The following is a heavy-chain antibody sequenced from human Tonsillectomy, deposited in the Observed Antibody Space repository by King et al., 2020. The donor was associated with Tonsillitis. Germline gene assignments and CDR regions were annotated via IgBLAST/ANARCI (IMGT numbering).Heavy chain of an antibody. CDR3: AKVIAAAGMGFDY. CDR2: ISYDGSNK. CDR1: GFTFSSYG. J-gene: IGHJ4*02. D-gene: IGHD6-13*01. V-gene: IGHV3-30*18. Sequence: VQLVESGGGVVQPGRSLRLSCAASGFTFSSYGMHWVRQAPGKGLEWVAVISYDGSNKYYADSVKGRFTISRDNSKNTLYLQMNSLRAEDTAVYYCAKVIAAAGMGFDYWGQGTLVTVSS.